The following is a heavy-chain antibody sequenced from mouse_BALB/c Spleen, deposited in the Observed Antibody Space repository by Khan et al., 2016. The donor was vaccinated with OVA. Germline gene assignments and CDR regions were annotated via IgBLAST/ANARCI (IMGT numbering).Heavy chain of an antibody. Sequence: EVELVESGGGLVQPGGSRKLSCAASGFTFIDYGMAWVRQTPGKGPEWIAFISSVAYSIYYADTVPGRFTISRENAKNTLYLEMSSLRSADTALYYCVRGGFAYWGQGTLVTVSA. CDR3: VRGGFAY. J-gene: IGHJ3*01. V-gene: IGHV5-15*02. CDR2: ISSVAYSI. CDR1: GFTFIDYG.